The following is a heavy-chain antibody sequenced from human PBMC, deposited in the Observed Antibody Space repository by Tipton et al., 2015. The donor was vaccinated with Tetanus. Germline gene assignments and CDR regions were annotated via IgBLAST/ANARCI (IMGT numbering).Heavy chain of an antibody. J-gene: IGHJ4*02. V-gene: IGHV4-39*01. CDR3: ARHQREGFLEWLLSSFDY. CDR1: GGSISSSSYY. Sequence: TLSLTCTVSGGSISSSSYYWGWIRQPPGKGLEWIGSIYYSGSTYYNPSLKSRVTISVDTSKNQFSLKLSSVTAADMAVYYCARHQREGFLEWLLSSFDYWGQGTLLTVSS. CDR2: IYYSGST. D-gene: IGHD3-3*01.